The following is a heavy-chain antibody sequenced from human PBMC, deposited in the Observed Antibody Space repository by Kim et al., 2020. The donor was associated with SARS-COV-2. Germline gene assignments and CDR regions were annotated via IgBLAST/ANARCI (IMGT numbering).Heavy chain of an antibody. V-gene: IGHV4-39*01. Sequence: SETLSLTCTVSGGSISSSSYYWGWIRQPPGKGLEWIGSIYYSGSTYYNPSLKSRVTISVDTSKNQFSLKLSSVTAADTAVYYCARHLNPSIIPRYCGGDCYEIWGQGTMVTVSS. CDR1: GGSISSSSYY. J-gene: IGHJ3*02. CDR3: ARHLNPSIIPRYCGGDCYEI. D-gene: IGHD2-21*02. CDR2: IYYSGST.